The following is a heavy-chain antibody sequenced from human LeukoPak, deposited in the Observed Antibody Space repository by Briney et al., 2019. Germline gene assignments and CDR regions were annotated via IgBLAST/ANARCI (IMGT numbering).Heavy chain of an antibody. V-gene: IGHV4-34*01. CDR1: GGSFSGYY. J-gene: IGHJ4*02. CDR3: ARMMGYYDSSGYFDY. D-gene: IGHD3-22*01. Sequence: SETLSLTCAVYGGSFSGYYWSWIRQPPGKGLEWIGEINHSGSTNYNPSLKSRVTISVDTSKNQFSLKLSSVTAAATAVYYCARMMGYYDSSGYFDYWGQGTLVTVSS. CDR2: INHSGST.